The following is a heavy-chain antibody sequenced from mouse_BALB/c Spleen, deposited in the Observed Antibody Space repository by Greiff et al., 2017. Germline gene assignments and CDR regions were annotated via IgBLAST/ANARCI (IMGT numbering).Heavy chain of an antibody. V-gene: IGHV1-14*01. J-gene: IGHJ2*01. CDR2: INPYNDGT. CDR3: ARSYYYGSSYFDY. D-gene: IGHD1-1*01. Sequence: EVQLQQSGPELVKPGASVKMSCKASGYTFTSYVMHWVKQKPGQGLEWIGYINPYNDGTKYNEKFKGKATLTSDKSSSTAYMELSSLTSEDSAVYYCARSYYYGSSYFDYWGQGTTLTVSS. CDR1: GYTFTSYV.